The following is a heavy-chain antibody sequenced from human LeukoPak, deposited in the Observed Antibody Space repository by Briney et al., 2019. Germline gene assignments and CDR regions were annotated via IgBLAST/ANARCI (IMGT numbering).Heavy chain of an antibody. J-gene: IGHJ4*02. D-gene: IGHD3-10*01. V-gene: IGHV4-59*11. Sequence: SETLSLTCSVSGGSINSHYWSWIRQPPGKRLEWIGYIFNTGNTNYNPSLASGVTMSVDTSRPQFFLRLSPVTAAHTAIYYCASRPAATTWYGVFDYWSQGTLVTVSS. CDR2: IFNTGNT. CDR3: ASRPAATTWYGVFDY. CDR1: GGSINSHY.